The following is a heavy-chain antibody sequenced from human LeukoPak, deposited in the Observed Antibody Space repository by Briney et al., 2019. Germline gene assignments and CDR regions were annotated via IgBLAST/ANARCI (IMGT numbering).Heavy chain of an antibody. CDR3: ARDLERITSI. CDR1: GFTFSSYS. V-gene: IGHV3-23*01. D-gene: IGHD3-16*01. J-gene: IGHJ3*02. Sequence: GGSLRLSCAASGFTFSSYSMNWVRQAPGKGLEWVSAISGSGGSTYYADSVKGRFTISRDNSKNTLYLQMNSLRAEDTAVYYCARDLERITSIWGQGTMVTVSS. CDR2: ISGSGGST.